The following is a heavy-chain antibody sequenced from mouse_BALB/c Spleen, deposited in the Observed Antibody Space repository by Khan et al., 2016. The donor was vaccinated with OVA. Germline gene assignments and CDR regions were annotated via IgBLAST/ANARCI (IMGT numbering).Heavy chain of an antibody. CDR1: GFSLTDYG. Sequence: QVQLKESGPGLVAPSQSLSITCTVSGFSLTDYGVSWIRQPPGKGLEWLGVIWGGGSTYYNSALKSRLSISKDNSKSQVFLKMSSLQTDDTAMFYCAKAVYAHYYAMDYWGQGTSVTVSS. J-gene: IGHJ4*01. V-gene: IGHV2-6-5*01. CDR3: AKAVYAHYYAMDY. CDR2: IWGGGST. D-gene: IGHD2-3*01.